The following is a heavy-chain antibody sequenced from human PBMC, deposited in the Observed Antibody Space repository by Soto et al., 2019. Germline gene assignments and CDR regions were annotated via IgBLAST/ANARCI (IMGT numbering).Heavy chain of an antibody. CDR1: GFTVSSNY. D-gene: IGHD3-22*01. CDR3: TVYDSSGYYDY. CDR2: IYSGGST. V-gene: IGHV3-66*01. Sequence: EVQLVESGGGLVQPGGSLRLSCAASGFTVSSNYMSWVRQAPGKGLEWVSVIYSGGSTYYADSVKGRFTISRDNSKNTLYLQMNSLRAEDTAVYCCTVYDSSGYYDYWGQGTLVTVSS. J-gene: IGHJ4*02.